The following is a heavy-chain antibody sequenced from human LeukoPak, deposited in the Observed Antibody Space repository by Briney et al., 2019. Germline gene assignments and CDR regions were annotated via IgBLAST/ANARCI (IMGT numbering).Heavy chain of an antibody. CDR2: FDPEDGET. J-gene: IGHJ4*02. D-gene: IGHD3-22*01. CDR1: GYTLTELS. CDR3: ATDLVYYDSSAPYRNFDY. Sequence: ASVKVSCKVSGYTLTELSMHWVRQAPGKGLEWMGGFDPEDGETIYAQKSQGRVTMTEDTSTDTAYMELSSLRSEDTAVYYCATDLVYYDSSAPYRNFDYWGQGTLVTVSS. V-gene: IGHV1-24*01.